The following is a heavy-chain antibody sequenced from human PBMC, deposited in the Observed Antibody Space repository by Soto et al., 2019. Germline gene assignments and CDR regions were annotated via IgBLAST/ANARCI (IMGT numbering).Heavy chain of an antibody. Sequence: GASVKVSCKASGYTFTSYAMHWVRQAPGQRLEWMGWINAGNGNTKYSQEFQGRVTITRDTSASTAYMELSSLRSEDTAVYYCASYRVGATSAGSTEKDAFDIWGQGTMVTVSS. D-gene: IGHD1-26*01. CDR3: ASYRVGATSAGSTEKDAFDI. CDR1: GYTFTSYA. CDR2: INAGNGNT. J-gene: IGHJ3*02. V-gene: IGHV1-3*01.